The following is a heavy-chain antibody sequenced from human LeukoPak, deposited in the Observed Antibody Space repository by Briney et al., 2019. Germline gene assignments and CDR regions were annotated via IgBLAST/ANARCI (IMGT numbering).Heavy chain of an antibody. CDR2: IYYSGST. J-gene: IGHJ4*02. V-gene: IGHV4-30-4*01. D-gene: IGHD3-3*01. Sequence: ASETLSLTCTVSGDSISSGDYYWSWIRQPPGKGLEWIGYIYYSGSTYYSPSLKSRVTISVDTSKNQFFLKLSSVTAADTAVYYCARSDFWSGDLFDYWGQGTLVTVSS. CDR1: GDSISSGDYY. CDR3: ARSDFWSGDLFDY.